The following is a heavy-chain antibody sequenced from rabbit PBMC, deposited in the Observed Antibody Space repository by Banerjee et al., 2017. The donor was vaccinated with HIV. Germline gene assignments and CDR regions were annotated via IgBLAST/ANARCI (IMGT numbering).Heavy chain of an antibody. V-gene: IGHV1S43*01. CDR2: IYAASSGST. D-gene: IGHD6-1*01. CDR3: ARDDYAGYAGYGYAGYFNL. CDR1: GFSLNVYE. J-gene: IGHJ4*01. Sequence: QEQLEESGGDLVKPGASLTLTCTASGFSLNVYEMCWVRQAPGKGLEWIACIYAASSGSTWYASWVNGRFTISRSTSLNTVDLKMTSLTAADTATYFCARDDYAGYAGYGYAGYFNLWGPGTLVTVS.